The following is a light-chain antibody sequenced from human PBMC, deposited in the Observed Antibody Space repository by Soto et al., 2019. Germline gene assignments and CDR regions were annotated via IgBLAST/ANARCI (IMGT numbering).Light chain of an antibody. V-gene: IGLV2-14*01. CDR1: STDVGGYNY. Sequence: QSALAQPSSVSGSPGQSITISCTGTSTDVGGYNYVSWYQHHPGKGPKLIIYEVSNRPSGVSDRFSGSKSGNKASLIISNLEAEDESDYYCGSYTSTDTPFVFGTGTKFTVL. CDR3: GSYTSTDTPFV. J-gene: IGLJ1*01. CDR2: EVS.